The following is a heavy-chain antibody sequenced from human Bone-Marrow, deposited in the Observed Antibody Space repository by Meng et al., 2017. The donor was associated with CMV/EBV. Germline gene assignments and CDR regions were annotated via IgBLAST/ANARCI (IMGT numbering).Heavy chain of an antibody. Sequence: GESLKISCTASGFTFGDYAMSWVRQAPGKGLEWVGFIRSKAYGGTTEYAASVKGRFTISRDDSKSIAYLQMNSLKTEDTAVYYCTRDPFWSGYHYGMDVWGQGTTVTVSS. D-gene: IGHD3-3*01. CDR1: GFTFGDYA. CDR2: IRSKAYGGTT. CDR3: TRDPFWSGYHYGMDV. J-gene: IGHJ6*02. V-gene: IGHV3-49*04.